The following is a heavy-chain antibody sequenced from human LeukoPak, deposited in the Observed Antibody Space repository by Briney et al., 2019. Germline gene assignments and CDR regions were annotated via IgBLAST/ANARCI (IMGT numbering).Heavy chain of an antibody. J-gene: IGHJ4*02. Sequence: GGSLRLSCAASGFTFSNYAMHWVRQAPGKGLEWVSLISSGGTYEYYADSVKGRFTISRDNSKNTLYLQFNSLTAEDTAVYFSAREYTYYYDSGSSGTHYFDIWGQGTLVTVSS. CDR3: AREYTYYYDSGSSGTHYFDI. CDR2: ISSGGTYE. V-gene: IGHV3-30*01. CDR1: GFTFSNYA. D-gene: IGHD3-10*01.